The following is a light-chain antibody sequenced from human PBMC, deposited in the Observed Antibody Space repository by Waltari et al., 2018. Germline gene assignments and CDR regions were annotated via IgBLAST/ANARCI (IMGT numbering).Light chain of an antibody. CDR2: RDD. CDR1: NSNIGKNF. V-gene: IGLV1-47*01. CDR3: AAWDDSLSGQVL. Sequence: QSVLTQPPSASGTPGQRVTISCSGSNSNIGKNFVYWYQQLAGTAPKPLVYRDDHGPSGVPDRFSGSKSGTSASLAITGLRSDDEADYYCAAWDDSLSGQVLFGGGTKLTVL. J-gene: IGLJ3*02.